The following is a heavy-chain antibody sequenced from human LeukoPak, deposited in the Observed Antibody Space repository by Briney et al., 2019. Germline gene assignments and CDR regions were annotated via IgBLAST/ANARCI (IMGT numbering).Heavy chain of an antibody. J-gene: IGHJ3*02. CDR2: IYHSGST. V-gene: IGHV4-38-2*02. CDR3: ARDWDGFDI. CDR1: GNSLSRSYY. Sequence: SETLSLTCAVSGNSLSRSYYWGWIRQPPGKGLEWVGNIYHSGSTYYNPSLKSRVAISVDTSRNQFSLRLNSVTTADTAVYYCARDWDGFDIWGRGTVVTVSS.